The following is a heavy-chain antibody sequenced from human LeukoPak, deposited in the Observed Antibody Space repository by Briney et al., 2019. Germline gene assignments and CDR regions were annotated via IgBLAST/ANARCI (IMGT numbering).Heavy chain of an antibody. CDR3: VVGGAGGGYFPN. CDR2: MKEDGSDE. V-gene: IGHV3-7*01. J-gene: IGHJ1*01. CDR1: DFSFSLST. D-gene: IGHD3-16*01. Sequence: GGSLRLSCAVSDFSFSLSTMSWVRQAAGKGLEWVAKMKEDGSDEKYVDSVKGRFTISRDSAKNSLYLQMNSLRHEDTAVYFCVVGGAGGGYFPNWGQGSLVIVSS.